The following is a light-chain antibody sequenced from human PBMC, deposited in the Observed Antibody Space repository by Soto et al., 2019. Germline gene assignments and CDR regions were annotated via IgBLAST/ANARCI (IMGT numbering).Light chain of an antibody. CDR1: QSVSSN. V-gene: IGKV3-15*01. CDR3: QPYNNWPLT. Sequence: ELVMTHSPATLSVSPGASVTLSCRASQSVSSNLAWYQQKPGQAPRLLIYDTSTRATGVPTRFSGSRSGAELTITLHSLQSEDGEVYDCQPYNNWPLTFGGGTKVDIK. J-gene: IGKJ4*01. CDR2: DTS.